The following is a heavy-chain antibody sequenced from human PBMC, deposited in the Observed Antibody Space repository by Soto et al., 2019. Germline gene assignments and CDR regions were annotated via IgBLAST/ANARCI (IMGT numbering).Heavy chain of an antibody. J-gene: IGHJ4*02. V-gene: IGHV5-51*01. CDR3: ARLCSSFASKGFCLDY. D-gene: IGHD6-6*01. CDR1: GYSFTSYW. Sequence: GESLKISCKGSGYSFTSYWIGWVRQMPGKGLEWMGIIYPGDSDTRYSPSFQGQVTISADKSISTAYLQWSSLKASDTAMYYCARLCSSFASKGFCLDYWGQGTLVTVSS. CDR2: IYPGDSDT.